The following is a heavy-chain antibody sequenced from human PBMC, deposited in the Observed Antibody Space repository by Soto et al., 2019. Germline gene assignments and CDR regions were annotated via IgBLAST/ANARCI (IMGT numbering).Heavy chain of an antibody. CDR3: ARGVGLYSGYDY. CDR1: GYTFTSYA. Sequence: QVQLVQSGAEVKKPGASVKVSCKASGYTFTSYAMHWVRQAPGQRLEWMGWINAGNGNTKYSQKFQGRVTITRETSASTAYMELSSLRSEDTAVYYCARGVGLYSGYDYWGQGTLVTVSS. CDR2: INAGNGNT. V-gene: IGHV1-3*01. J-gene: IGHJ4*02. D-gene: IGHD5-12*01.